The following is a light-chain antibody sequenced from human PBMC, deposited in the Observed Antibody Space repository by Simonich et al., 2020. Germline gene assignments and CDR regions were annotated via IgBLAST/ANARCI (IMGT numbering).Light chain of an antibody. CDR1: QSVLYSSNNKNY. CDR3: QQSYSTPLT. J-gene: IGKJ4*01. V-gene: IGKV4-1*01. Sequence: DIVMTQSPDSLAVSLGERATINCKSSQSVLYSSNNKNYLAWYQQKPVQPPKLLIYAAARLQSGVPSRFSGSGSGTDFTLTISSLQPEDFATYYCQQSYSTPLTFGGGTKVEIK. CDR2: AAA.